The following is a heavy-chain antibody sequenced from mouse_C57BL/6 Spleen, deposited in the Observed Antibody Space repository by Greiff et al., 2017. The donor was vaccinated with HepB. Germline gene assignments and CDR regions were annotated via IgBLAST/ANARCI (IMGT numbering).Heavy chain of an antibody. CDR2: ISSGGDYI. CDR1: GFTFSSYA. CDR3: TRDYYGSSYGAMDY. J-gene: IGHJ4*01. V-gene: IGHV5-9-1*02. Sequence: EVQVVESGEGLVKPGGSLKLSCAASGFTFSSYAMSWVRQTPEKRLEWVAYISSGGDYIYYADTVKGRFTISRDNARNTLYLQMSSLKSEDTAMYYCTRDYYGSSYGAMDYWGQGTSVTVSS. D-gene: IGHD1-1*01.